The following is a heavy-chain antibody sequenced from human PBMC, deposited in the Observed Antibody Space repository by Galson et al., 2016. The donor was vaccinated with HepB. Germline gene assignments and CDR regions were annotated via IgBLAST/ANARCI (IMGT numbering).Heavy chain of an antibody. CDR1: GGSVNSGRDY. J-gene: IGHJ4*02. Sequence: ETLSLTCTVSGGSVNSGRDYWGWIRQPPGKGLEWIGSIYYTGSTYHNPSLKSRITMSVDTSNNHFSLRLSSVAAADTAVYYCAKGFWNGFFDRFDLWGQGTLVTVSS. D-gene: IGHD1-1*01. V-gene: IGHV4-39*02. CDR2: IYYTGST. CDR3: AKGFWNGFFDRFDL.